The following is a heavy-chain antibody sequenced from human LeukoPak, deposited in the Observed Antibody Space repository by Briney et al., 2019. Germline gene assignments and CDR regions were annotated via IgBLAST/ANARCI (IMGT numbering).Heavy chain of an antibody. V-gene: IGHV4-34*01. CDR2: INHSGST. J-gene: IGHJ3*02. D-gene: IGHD3-3*01. Sequence: SETLSLTCAVYGGSFSGYYWSWIRQPPGKGLEWIGEINHSGSTNYNPSLKSRDTISVDTSKNQFSLKLSSVTAADTAVYYCARLPEALEWLYAFDIWGQGTMVTVSS. CDR1: GGSFSGYY. CDR3: ARLPEALEWLYAFDI.